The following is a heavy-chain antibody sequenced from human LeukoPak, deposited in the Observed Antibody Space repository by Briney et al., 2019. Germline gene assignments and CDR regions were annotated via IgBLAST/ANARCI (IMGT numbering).Heavy chain of an antibody. CDR2: ISSSSSYR. Sequence: PGGSLRLSCAASGFTFSSYSMNWVRQAPGKGLEWVSSISSSSSYRYYADSVKGRFTISRDNAKNSLYLQMNSLRAEDTAVYYCAKDARRTSGWYFFDYWGQGSLVTVSS. J-gene: IGHJ4*02. CDR1: GFTFSSYS. V-gene: IGHV3-21*04. D-gene: IGHD6-19*01. CDR3: AKDARRTSGWYFFDY.